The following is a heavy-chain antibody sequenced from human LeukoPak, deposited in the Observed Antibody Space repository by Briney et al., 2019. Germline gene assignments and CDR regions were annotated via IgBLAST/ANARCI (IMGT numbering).Heavy chain of an antibody. CDR3: ARVTRYPAIAVAGFDP. CDR2: MYHSGNT. J-gene: IGHJ5*02. V-gene: IGHV4-39*01. CDR1: GGSISSSSYY. Sequence: SETLSLTCAVSGGSISSSSYYWGWIRQPPGEGLEWIGSMYHSGNTQYNPSLKSRVAISVDTSKNQFSLKLSSVTAEDTAVYYCARVTRYPAIAVAGFDPWGQGTLVTVSS. D-gene: IGHD6-13*01.